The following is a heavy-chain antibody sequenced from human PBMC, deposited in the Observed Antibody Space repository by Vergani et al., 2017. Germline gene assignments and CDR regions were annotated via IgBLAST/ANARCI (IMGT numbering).Heavy chain of an antibody. CDR2: INPSGGST. J-gene: IGHJ3*02. D-gene: IGHD6-13*01. V-gene: IGHV1-46*03. CDR3: TTGTSDSSSSWEPDAFDI. Sequence: QVQLVQSGAEVKKPGASVKVSCKASGYTFTSYYMHWVRQAPGQGLEWMGIINPSGGSTSYAQKFQGRLTMTRDTSTSTVYMALSSLRSEDTAVYYCTTGTSDSSSSWEPDAFDIWGQGTMVTVSS. CDR1: GYTFTSYY.